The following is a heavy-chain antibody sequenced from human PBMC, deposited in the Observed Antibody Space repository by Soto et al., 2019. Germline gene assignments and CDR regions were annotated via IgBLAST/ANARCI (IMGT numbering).Heavy chain of an antibody. Sequence: QVQLQESGPGLVKPSETLSLTCTVSGGSISSYYWSWIRQPPGKGLEWIGYIYYSGSTNYNPSLKSRVTRSVDKSKNQFSLKLSSVTAADTAVYYCARHPPGYCSGGSCYSPYYFDYCVHGTLVTVSS. V-gene: IGHV4-59*08. CDR1: GGSISSYY. CDR2: IYYSGST. CDR3: ARHPPGYCSGGSCYSPYYFDY. D-gene: IGHD2-15*01. J-gene: IGHJ4*01.